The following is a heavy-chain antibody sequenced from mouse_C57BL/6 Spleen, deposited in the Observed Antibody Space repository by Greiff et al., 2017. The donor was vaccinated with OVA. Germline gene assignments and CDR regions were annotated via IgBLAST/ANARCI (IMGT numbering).Heavy chain of an antibody. Sequence: EVQLVESGGGLVKPGGSLKLSCAASGFTFSSYAMSWVRQTPEKRLEWVATISDGGSYTYYPDNVKGRFTISRDNAKNNLYLQMSHLKSEDTAMYYCARDYDVYYAYWGHGTPLTVSS. CDR2: ISDGGSYT. CDR3: ARDYDVYYAY. J-gene: IGHJ2*01. D-gene: IGHD2-3*01. V-gene: IGHV5-4*01. CDR1: GFTFSSYA.